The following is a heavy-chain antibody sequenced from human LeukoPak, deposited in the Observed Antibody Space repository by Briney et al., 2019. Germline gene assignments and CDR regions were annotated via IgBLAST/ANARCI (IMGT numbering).Heavy chain of an antibody. CDR2: IYYSGST. Sequence: SETLSLTCTVSGGSISSYYWSWIRQPPGKGLEWIGYIYYSGSTNYNPSLKSRVTISVDPSKNQFSLKLSSVTAADTAVYYCAREGITMVRGGFDYWGQGTLVTVSS. CDR1: GGSISSYY. CDR3: AREGITMVRGGFDY. D-gene: IGHD3-10*01. V-gene: IGHV4-59*01. J-gene: IGHJ4*02.